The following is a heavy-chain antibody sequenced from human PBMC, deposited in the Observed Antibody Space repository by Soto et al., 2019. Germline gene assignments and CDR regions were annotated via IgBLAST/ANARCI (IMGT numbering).Heavy chain of an antibody. Sequence: QVQLVESGGGVVQPGRSLRLSCAASGFTFSSYGMHWVRQAPGKGLEWVAVIWYDGSNKYYADSVKGRFTISRDNSKNTLYLRMNGLIAEDTAVYYCARGLPAIVVVPAAIAVAGPDYWGQGTLVTVSS. CDR1: GFTFSSYG. J-gene: IGHJ4*02. CDR3: ARGLPAIVVVPAAIAVAGPDY. D-gene: IGHD2-2*02. CDR2: IWYDGSNK. V-gene: IGHV3-33*01.